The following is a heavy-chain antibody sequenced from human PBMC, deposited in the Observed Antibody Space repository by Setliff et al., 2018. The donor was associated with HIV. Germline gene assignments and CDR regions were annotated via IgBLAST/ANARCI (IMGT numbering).Heavy chain of an antibody. CDR2: ISSSGSTI. CDR3: ARTPGPSSTLYFDY. J-gene: IGHJ4*02. Sequence: PGGSLRLSCAASGFTFSDYYMSWIRQAPGKGLEWVSYISSSGSTIYYADSVKGRFTISRDNAKNSLYLQMNSLRAEDTAVYCCARTPGPSSTLYFDYWGQGTLVTVSS. V-gene: IGHV3-11*01. D-gene: IGHD6-6*01. CDR1: GFTFSDYY.